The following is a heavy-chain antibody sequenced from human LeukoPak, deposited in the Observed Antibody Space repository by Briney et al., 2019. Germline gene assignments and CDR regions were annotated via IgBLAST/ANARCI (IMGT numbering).Heavy chain of an antibody. V-gene: IGHV4-59*01. CDR3: ARDSRYDSGWFDDGMDV. J-gene: IGHJ6*02. D-gene: IGHD6-13*01. Sequence: SETLSLTCTVSGDSMRSYNWSWIRQAPGKGLEWLGHMDDRGDSNYNPSLKGRGSISVDTSKNQFSLKLRSVTAADTAVYYCARDSRYDSGWFDDGMDVWGPGTTVTVSS. CDR2: MDDRGDS. CDR1: GDSMRSYN.